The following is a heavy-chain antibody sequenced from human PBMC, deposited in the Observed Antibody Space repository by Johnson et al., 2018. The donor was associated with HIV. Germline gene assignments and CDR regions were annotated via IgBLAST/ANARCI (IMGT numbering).Heavy chain of an antibody. CDR1: GFTFSDSY. CDR3: AKEGYSSSFDI. CDR2: ISKSGDTI. Sequence: QVQLVESGGGLVQPGGSLRLSCAASGFTFSDSYMSWIRQAPGKGLEWVAYISKSGDTIYYADSVKGRFTISRDNAKNPLYLQMNSLRGEDTAVYHCAKEGYSSSFDIWGQGTMVTVSS. D-gene: IGHD2-21*01. V-gene: IGHV3-11*04. J-gene: IGHJ3*02.